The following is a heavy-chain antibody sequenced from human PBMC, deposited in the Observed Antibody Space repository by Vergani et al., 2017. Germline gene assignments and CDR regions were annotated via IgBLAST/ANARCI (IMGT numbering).Heavy chain of an antibody. CDR1: GGTFSSYA. Sequence: QVQLVQSGAEVKKPGSSVKVSCKASGGTFSSYAISWVRQAPGQGLEWMGGIIPIFGTANYAQKFQGRVTITADESTSTAYMELSSLRSEDTAVYYCARGRTGWELQGPLHCYYYYYMDVWGKGTTVTVSS. V-gene: IGHV1-69*01. CDR3: ARGRTGWELQGPLHCYYYYYMDV. CDR2: IIPIFGTA. J-gene: IGHJ6*03. D-gene: IGHD1-26*01.